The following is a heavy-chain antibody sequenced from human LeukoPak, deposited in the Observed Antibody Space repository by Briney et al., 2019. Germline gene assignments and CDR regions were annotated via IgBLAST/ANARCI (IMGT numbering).Heavy chain of an antibody. CDR2: ISYDGSNK. J-gene: IGHJ6*02. Sequence: GRSLRLSCAASGFTFSSYAMHWVRQAPGKGLEWVAVISYDGSNKYYADSVKGRFTISRDNSKNTLYLQMNSLRAEDTAVYYCARGKNVYDYVPTWRYYYYGMDVWGQRTTVTVSS. V-gene: IGHV3-30-3*01. CDR3: ARGKNVYDYVPTWRYYYYGMDV. CDR1: GFTFSSYA. D-gene: IGHD3-16*01.